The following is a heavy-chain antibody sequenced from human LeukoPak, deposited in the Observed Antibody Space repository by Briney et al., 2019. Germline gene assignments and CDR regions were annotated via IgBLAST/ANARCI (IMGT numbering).Heavy chain of an antibody. CDR1: GFTFSSYG. D-gene: IGHD5-18*01. Sequence: GGSLRLSCAASGFTFSSYGMHWVRQAPGKGLGWMAVMWYDGSNKYYADSVKGRFTISRDNSKNTLYLQMNSLRAEDTAVYYCARDRGPGYSYGVLDYWGRGTLVTVSS. V-gene: IGHV3-33*01. CDR3: ARDRGPGYSYGVLDY. J-gene: IGHJ4*02. CDR2: MWYDGSNK.